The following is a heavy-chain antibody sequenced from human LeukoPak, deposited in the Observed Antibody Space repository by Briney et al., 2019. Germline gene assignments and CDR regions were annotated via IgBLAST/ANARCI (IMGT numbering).Heavy chain of an antibody. CDR3: ARAATYCGGDCLDAFDI. CDR2: IRYDGSNK. D-gene: IGHD2-21*01. Sequence: GGSLRLSCAASGFTFSSYGMHWVRQAPGKGLEWVAFIRYDGSNKYYADSVKGRFTISRDNSKNTLYLQMNSLRAEDTAVYYCARAATYCGGDCLDAFDIWGQGTMVTVSS. CDR1: GFTFSSYG. V-gene: IGHV3-30*02. J-gene: IGHJ3*02.